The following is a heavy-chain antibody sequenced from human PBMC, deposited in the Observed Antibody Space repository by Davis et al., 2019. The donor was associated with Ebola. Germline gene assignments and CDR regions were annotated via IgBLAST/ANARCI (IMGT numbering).Heavy chain of an antibody. J-gene: IGHJ6*02. CDR1: GGTFSSYA. CDR2: IIPIFGTA. D-gene: IGHD4-11*01. CDR3: ARQTVSTQSYYGMDV. Sequence: SVKVSCKASGGTFSSYAISWVRQAPGQGLEWMGGIIPIFGTANYAQKFQGRVTITADKSTSTAYMELSSLRSEDTAVYYCARQTVSTQSYYGMDVWGQGTTVTVSS. V-gene: IGHV1-69*06.